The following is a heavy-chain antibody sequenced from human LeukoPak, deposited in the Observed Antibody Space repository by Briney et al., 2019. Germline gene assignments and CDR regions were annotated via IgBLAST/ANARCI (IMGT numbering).Heavy chain of an antibody. V-gene: IGHV1-46*01. CDR1: GYTFTKYY. CDR2: INPSDGGT. CDR3: ARLDRGRLWYDGDY. J-gene: IGHJ4*02. D-gene: IGHD5-18*01. Sequence: ASVKVSCKASGYTFTKYYIHWVRQAPGQGLEWMGIINPSDGGTSYAQKFQGRVTMTRDTSTSTVYMELSSLRSEDTAVFYCARLDRGRLWYDGDYWGQGTLVTVSS.